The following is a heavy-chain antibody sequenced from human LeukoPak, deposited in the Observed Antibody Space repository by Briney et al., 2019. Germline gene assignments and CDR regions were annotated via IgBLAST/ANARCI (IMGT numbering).Heavy chain of an antibody. V-gene: IGHV3-23*01. D-gene: IGHD3-22*01. CDR3: AKNWDDYDSSGPIDH. CDR1: GFTFSSYA. J-gene: IGHJ4*02. CDR2: IGASGLNT. Sequence: PGGSLRLSCAASGFTFSSYAMSWVRQAPGKGPEWVSGIGASGLNTYYTDSVKGRLTISRDNSKNTVDLQMYSLRAEDTAVYYCAKNWDDYDSSGPIDHWGQGALVTVSS.